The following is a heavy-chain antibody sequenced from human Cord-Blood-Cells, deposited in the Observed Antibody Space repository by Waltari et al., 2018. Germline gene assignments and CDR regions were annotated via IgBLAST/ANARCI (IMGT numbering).Heavy chain of an antibody. CDR2: INPNSGGT. Sequence: QVQLVQSGAEVKKPGASVKVSCKASGYTFTGYYMHWVRQAPGQGLEWMGRINPNSGGTNYAKKFQGRVTMTRDTSISTAYMELSRLRSDDTAVYYCASSSWGCSSTSCYGSDVYYYGMDVWGQGTTVTVSS. CDR1: GYTFTGYY. V-gene: IGHV1-2*06. D-gene: IGHD2-2*01. J-gene: IGHJ6*02. CDR3: ASSSWGCSSTSCYGSDVYYYGMDV.